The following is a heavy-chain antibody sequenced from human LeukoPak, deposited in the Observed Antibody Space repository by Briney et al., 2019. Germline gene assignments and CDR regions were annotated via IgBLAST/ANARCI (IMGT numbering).Heavy chain of an antibody. CDR3: AGGDYYDSSGYQSCFEY. J-gene: IGHJ4*02. CDR2: ITYDGSNK. Sequence: GGSLRLSCAASGFTFSSNAMHWVRQAPGKGLEWVAVITYDGSNKYYADSVKGRFTISRDKSKNTLYLQMNSLRAEDTAVYYCAGGDYYDSSGYQSCFEYWGQGTLVTVSS. D-gene: IGHD3-22*01. V-gene: IGHV3-30*14. CDR1: GFTFSSNA.